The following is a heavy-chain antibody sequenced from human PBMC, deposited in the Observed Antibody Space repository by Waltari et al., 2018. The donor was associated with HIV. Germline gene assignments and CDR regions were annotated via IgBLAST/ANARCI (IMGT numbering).Heavy chain of an antibody. Sequence: EVQLLESGGGLVQPGGSLRLSCAASGFTFSRSAMSWVRQAPGKGLEWVSAISGSGGSTHYADSVKGRFTISRDNSKSTLYLQMNSLRAEDTAVYYCAGFLEWSTPLDYFDYWGQGTLVTVSS. V-gene: IGHV3-23*01. CDR3: AGFLEWSTPLDYFDY. CDR2: ISGSGGST. J-gene: IGHJ4*02. D-gene: IGHD3-3*01. CDR1: GFTFSRSA.